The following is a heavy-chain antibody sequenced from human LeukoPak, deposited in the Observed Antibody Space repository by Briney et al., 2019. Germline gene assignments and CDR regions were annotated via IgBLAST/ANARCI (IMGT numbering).Heavy chain of an antibody. D-gene: IGHD5-24*01. V-gene: IGHV1-8*01. CDR2: MNPNSGNT. Sequence: GASVKVSCKASGYTFTSYDINWVRQATGQGLEWMGWMNPNSGNTGHAQNFQGRVTMTRNTSISTAYMELSSLRSEDTAVYYCARGGRNGYNLYAFDIWGQGTMVTVSS. CDR3: ARGGRNGYNLYAFDI. CDR1: GYTFTSYD. J-gene: IGHJ3*02.